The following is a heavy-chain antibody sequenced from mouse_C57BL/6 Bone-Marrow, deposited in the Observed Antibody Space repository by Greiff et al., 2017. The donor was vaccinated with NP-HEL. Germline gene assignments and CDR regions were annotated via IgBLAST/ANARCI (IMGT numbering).Heavy chain of an antibody. D-gene: IGHD2-4*01. V-gene: IGHV5-16*01. J-gene: IGHJ4*01. Sequence: VMLVESEGGLVQPGSSMKLSCTASGSTFSDYYMAWVRQVPEKGLEWVANINYDGSSTYYLDSLKSRFILSRDNAKNILYLQMSSLKSEDTATYYCAREGGLRRRTYAMDYWGQGTSVTVSS. CDR3: AREGGLRRRTYAMDY. CDR2: INYDGSST. CDR1: GSTFSDYY.